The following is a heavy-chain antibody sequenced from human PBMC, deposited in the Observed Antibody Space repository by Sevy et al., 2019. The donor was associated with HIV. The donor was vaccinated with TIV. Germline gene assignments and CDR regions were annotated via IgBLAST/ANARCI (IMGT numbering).Heavy chain of an antibody. J-gene: IGHJ5*02. V-gene: IGHV1-69*13. CDR1: GGTFSSYA. D-gene: IGHD3-22*01. Sequence: ASVKVSCKASGGTFSSYAISWVRQAPGQGLAWMGGIIPIFGTANYAQKFQGRVTITADESTSTAYMELSSLRSEDTAVYYCAKIVVAADNWFDPWGQGTLVTVSS. CDR3: AKIVVAADNWFDP. CDR2: IIPIFGTA.